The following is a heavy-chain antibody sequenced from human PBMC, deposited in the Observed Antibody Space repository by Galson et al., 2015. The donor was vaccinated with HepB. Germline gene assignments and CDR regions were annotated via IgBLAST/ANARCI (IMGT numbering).Heavy chain of an antibody. J-gene: IGHJ4*02. Sequence: SLRLSCAASEFTFTNVWMTWVRQAPGKGLEWVGRIKSKNDGGTTDYAAPVKGRFTISRDDSKNTVFLQMNSLKIEDTAVYYRATWRGGLDYWGQGALVTVPS. D-gene: IGHD3-3*01. CDR2: IKSKNDGGTT. CDR1: EFTFTNVW. CDR3: ATWRGGLDY. V-gene: IGHV3-15*01.